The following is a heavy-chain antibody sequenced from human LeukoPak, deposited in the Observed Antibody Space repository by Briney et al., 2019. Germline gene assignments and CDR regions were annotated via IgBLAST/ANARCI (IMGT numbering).Heavy chain of an antibody. D-gene: IGHD3-3*01. CDR2: IYTSGST. CDR3: ARHGDYDFWSGYWEGFDP. J-gene: IGHJ5*02. V-gene: IGHV4-4*09. CDR1: GGSISSYY. Sequence: SETLSLTCTVSGGSISSYYWSWIRQPPGKGLEWIGYIYTSGSTNYNPSLKSRVTISVDTSKNQFSLKLCSVTAADTAVYYCARHGDYDFWSGYWEGFDPWGQGTLVTVSS.